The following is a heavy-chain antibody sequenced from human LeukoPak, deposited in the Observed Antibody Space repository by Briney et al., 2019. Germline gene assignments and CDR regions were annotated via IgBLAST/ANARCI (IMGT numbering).Heavy chain of an antibody. CDR3: ARAQGYGSGSYYANWFDP. Sequence: PSETLSLTCTVSGGSISSYYWSWIRQPPGKGLEWIGYIYYSGSTNYNPSLKSRVTISVDTSKNQFSLKLSSVTAADTAVYYCARAQGYGSGSYYANWFDPWGQGTLVTVSS. D-gene: IGHD3-10*01. CDR2: IYYSGST. V-gene: IGHV4-59*12. CDR1: GGSISSYY. J-gene: IGHJ5*02.